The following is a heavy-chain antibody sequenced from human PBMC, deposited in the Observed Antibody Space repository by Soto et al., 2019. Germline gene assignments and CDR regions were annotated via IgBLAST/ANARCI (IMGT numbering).Heavy chain of an antibody. V-gene: IGHV3-53*02. D-gene: IGHD3-9*01. Sequence: EVQLVETGGGLIQPGGSLRLSCAASGFTVSSNYMSWVRQAPGKGLEWVAVIYSGGSTYYADSVKGRFTISRDNSKNTLYLQMNSLRGEDTAVYYCARDRGGRSGYYPWGQGTLVTVSS. CDR3: ARDRGGRSGYYP. J-gene: IGHJ5*02. CDR2: IYSGGST. CDR1: GFTVSSNY.